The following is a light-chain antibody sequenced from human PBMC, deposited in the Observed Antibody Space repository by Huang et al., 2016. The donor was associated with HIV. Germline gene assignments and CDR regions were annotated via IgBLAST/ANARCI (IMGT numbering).Light chain of an antibody. CDR3: QQYSTSSYT. J-gene: IGKJ2*01. CDR2: GAN. Sequence: PGERATLTFGASQSVRNNYLACYQQKPGLAPRLLIYGANVRATGIPDRFSGSGSGTDFTLTISRLEPEDFAMYYCQQYSTSSYTFGQGTKVDI. CDR1: QSVRNNY. V-gene: IGKV3D-20*01.